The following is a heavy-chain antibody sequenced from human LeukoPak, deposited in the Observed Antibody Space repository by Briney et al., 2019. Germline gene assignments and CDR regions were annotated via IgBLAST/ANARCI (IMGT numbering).Heavy chain of an antibody. CDR2: ISGSVGGT. Sequence: GGSLRLSCTVSGLRFSTYAMSWVRQAPGKGLEWGSSISGSVGGTYSAHPVKGRFTVSRDNSKNTVYLELNSLRAEDRAIYFCAKGGQNFDFWRFDYWGQGTLVTVSS. V-gene: IGHV3-23*01. D-gene: IGHD3-3*01. CDR1: GLRFSTYA. J-gene: IGHJ4*02. CDR3: AKGGQNFDFWRFDY.